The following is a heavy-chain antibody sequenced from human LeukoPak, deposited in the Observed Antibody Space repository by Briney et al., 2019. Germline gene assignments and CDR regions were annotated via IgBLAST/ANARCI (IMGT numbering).Heavy chain of an antibody. D-gene: IGHD3-22*01. CDR3: ARGPYSYDSSGAFDI. J-gene: IGHJ3*02. Sequence: SETLSLTRSVSGGSITSSNSYWGWIRQPPGKGLEWIGSVYYSGSMYYNPSLKSRVTISLDVSNNKFSLKLRSVTAADTAVYFCARGPYSYDSSGAFDIWGQGTMVTVSS. V-gene: IGHV4-39*07. CDR2: VYYSGSM. CDR1: GGSITSSNSY.